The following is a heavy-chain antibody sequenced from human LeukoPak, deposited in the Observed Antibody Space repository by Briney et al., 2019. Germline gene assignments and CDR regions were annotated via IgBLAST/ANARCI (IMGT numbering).Heavy chain of an antibody. J-gene: IGHJ6*04. D-gene: IGHD3-10*02. CDR1: GFIFSSYS. CDR2: ISSTSSYI. CDR3: AELGITMIGGV. V-gene: IGHV3-21*01. Sequence: GGSLRLSCAASGFIFSSYSMNWVRQAPGKGLEWVSCISSTSSYIDYADSLKGRFTISRDNAKNSLYLQMDRLRADDTAVYYCAELGITMIGGVWGKGTTVTISS.